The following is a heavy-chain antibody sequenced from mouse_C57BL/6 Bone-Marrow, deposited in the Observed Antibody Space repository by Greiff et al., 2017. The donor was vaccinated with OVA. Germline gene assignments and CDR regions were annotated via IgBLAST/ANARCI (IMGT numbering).Heavy chain of an antibody. J-gene: IGHJ3*01. Sequence: VKLMESGPGLVAPSQSLSITCTVSGFSLTSYGVSWVRQPPGKGLEWLGVIWGDGSTNYHSALISRLSISKDNSKSQVFLKLNSLQTDDTATYYCAKRWITTVVAPFAYWGQGTLVTVSA. CDR2: IWGDGST. CDR3: AKRWITTVVAPFAY. V-gene: IGHV2-3*01. D-gene: IGHD1-1*01. CDR1: GFSLTSYG.